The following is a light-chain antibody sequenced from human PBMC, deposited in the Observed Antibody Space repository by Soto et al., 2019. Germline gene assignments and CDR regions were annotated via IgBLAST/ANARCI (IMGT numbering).Light chain of an antibody. CDR3: HHFADSPT. Sequence: IVLTQSPVTLSLSPGERATLSCGASQSITSNFVAWYQKKPGLAPRLLIFDASTRAIGIPDRFSGSGSGTDFTLTIRGLEPEDSAGYYCHHFADSPTFGGGTKVEIK. CDR2: DAS. J-gene: IGKJ4*01. V-gene: IGKV3D-20*01. CDR1: QSITSNF.